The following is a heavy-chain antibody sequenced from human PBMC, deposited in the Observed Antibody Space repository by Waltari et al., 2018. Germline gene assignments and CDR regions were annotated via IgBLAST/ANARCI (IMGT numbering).Heavy chain of an antibody. CDR1: GITFSSSA. V-gene: IGHV3-23*01. D-gene: IGHD6-19*01. CDR2: ISGSGGST. J-gene: IGHJ4*02. Sequence: EVQLLESGGGLVQPGGSLRLSCAASGITFSSSALSWVRQAPGKGLEWVSAISGSGGSTYYADSVKGRFTISRDNSKNTLYLQMNSLRAEDTAVYYCAMAEAVADDYWGQGTLVTVSS. CDR3: AMAEAVADDY.